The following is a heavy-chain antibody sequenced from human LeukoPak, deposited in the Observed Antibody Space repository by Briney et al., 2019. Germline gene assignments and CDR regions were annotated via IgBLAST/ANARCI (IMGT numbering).Heavy chain of an antibody. D-gene: IGHD3-10*01. CDR3: ARDRIRGAPDYFDY. CDR2: VAYDGSIA. Sequence: GGSLRLSCAASGFTFSSYSMNWVRQAPGKGLDWVAVVAYDGSIAYYADSVRGRFTISRDDSKNTLYLQMNSLRTEDTAVYYCARDRIRGAPDYFDYWGQGTLVTVSS. CDR1: GFTFSSYS. J-gene: IGHJ4*02. V-gene: IGHV3-30*03.